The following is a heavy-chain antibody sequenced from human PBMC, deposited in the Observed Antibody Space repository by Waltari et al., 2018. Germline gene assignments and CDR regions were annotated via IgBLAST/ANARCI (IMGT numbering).Heavy chain of an antibody. J-gene: IGHJ6*03. CDR2: INHGGGT. CDR1: GGSFSGYY. Sequence: QVQLQQWGAGLLKPSETLSLTCAVYGGSFSGYYWSWIRLSRGKGLEWIGEINHGGGTNYNPSLKSPFTISVDTSKSQFSLKLNSLTAADTAVYYCARGPRYSRSSLFQSNYNYLMDVWGKGTTVTVSS. CDR3: ARGPRYSRSSLFQSNYNYLMDV. D-gene: IGHD6-6*01. V-gene: IGHV4-34*01.